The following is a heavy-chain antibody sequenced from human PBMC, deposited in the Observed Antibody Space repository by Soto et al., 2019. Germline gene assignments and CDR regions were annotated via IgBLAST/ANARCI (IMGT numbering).Heavy chain of an antibody. Sequence: QVQLVESGGGVVQPGRSLRLSCAASGLTFSNFGMHWVRQAPGKGLEWVAVIWNDGNDKYYADSVKGRFTISRDNSKNTVYLELSSLRPEATAVYYCARDPRPIGYCSGGSCYPDFWGQGTVVSVSS. CDR2: IWNDGNDK. CDR3: ARDPRPIGYCSGGSCYPDF. V-gene: IGHV3-33*01. D-gene: IGHD2-15*01. CDR1: GLTFSNFG. J-gene: IGHJ4*02.